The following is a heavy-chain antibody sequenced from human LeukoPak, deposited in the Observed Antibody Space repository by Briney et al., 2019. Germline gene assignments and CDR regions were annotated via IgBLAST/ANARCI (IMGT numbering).Heavy chain of an antibody. CDR3: ARSLLGYCSGGSCYIDYYGMDV. D-gene: IGHD2-15*01. CDR2: ISSSSTYI. V-gene: IGHV3-21*01. J-gene: IGHJ6*02. Sequence: PGGSLRLSCAASGFTFSSYTMNWVRQAPGKGLEWVSSISSSSTYIYYADSLKGRFTISRDNAKNSLYLQMNSLRAEDTAVYYCARSLLGYCSGGSCYIDYYGMDVWGQGTTVTVSS. CDR1: GFTFSSYT.